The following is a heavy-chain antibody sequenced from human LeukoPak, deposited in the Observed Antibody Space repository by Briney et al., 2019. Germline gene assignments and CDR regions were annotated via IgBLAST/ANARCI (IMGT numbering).Heavy chain of an antibody. J-gene: IGHJ4*02. CDR2: IYSGGST. V-gene: IGHV3-66*01. D-gene: IGHD2-15*01. CDR1: GFTVSDNY. Sequence: GGSLRLSCAASGFTVSDNYMTWVRQAPGKGLEWVSVIYSGGSTDYADSVKGRFTISRDNSKNTLYLQMNSLRAEDTAVYYCPSGARYCSGGSCYPFDYWGQGTLVTVSS. CDR3: PSGARYCSGGSCYPFDY.